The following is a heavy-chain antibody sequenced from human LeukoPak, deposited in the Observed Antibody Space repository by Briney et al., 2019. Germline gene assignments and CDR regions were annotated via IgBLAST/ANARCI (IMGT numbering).Heavy chain of an antibody. V-gene: IGHV3-23*01. CDR2: ISGSGGST. D-gene: IGHD3-10*01. CDR1: GFTFSSYA. CDR3: AKGFGAYGSGREFDP. J-gene: IGHJ5*02. Sequence: PGGSLRLSCAASGFTFSSYAMSWVRQAPGKGLEWVSAISGSGGSTYYADSVKGGFTISRDNSKNTLYLQMNSLRAEDTAVYYCAKGFGAYGSGREFDPWGQGILVTVSS.